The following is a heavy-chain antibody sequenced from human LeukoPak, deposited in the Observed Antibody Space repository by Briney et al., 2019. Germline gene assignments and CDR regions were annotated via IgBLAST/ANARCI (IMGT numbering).Heavy chain of an antibody. J-gene: IGHJ5*02. V-gene: IGHV4-59*08. CDR3: AKHSNWNAGVDWFDP. CDR1: GGSNY. D-gene: IGHD1-20*01. Sequence: PSETLSLTCTVSGGSNYWSWIRQPPGKGLEWIAYVHYSGTTNYNPSHKSRVTISIDTSKNQFSLKLNSVTAADTAVYYCAKHSNWNAGVDWFDPWGQGTLVTVSS. CDR2: VHYSGTT.